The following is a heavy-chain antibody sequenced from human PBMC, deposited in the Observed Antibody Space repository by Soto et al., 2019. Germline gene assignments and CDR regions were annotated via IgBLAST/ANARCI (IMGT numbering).Heavy chain of an antibody. J-gene: IGHJ5*02. Sequence: QVQLQESGPGLVKPSQTLSLTCTVSGGSISSGDYYWSWIRQPPGKGLEWIGYIYYTGNTYYNPPLQSRQTIAXXTXKXXLSLKLGSVTAADTAVYFCARDRVRGSRTYAGFDPWGQGTLVTVSS. CDR3: ARDRVRGSRTYAGFDP. D-gene: IGHD3-10*01. CDR1: GGSISSGDYY. CDR2: IYYTGNT. V-gene: IGHV4-30-4*01.